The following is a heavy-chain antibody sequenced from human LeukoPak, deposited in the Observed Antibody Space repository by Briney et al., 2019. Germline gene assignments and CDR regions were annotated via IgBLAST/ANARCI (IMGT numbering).Heavy chain of an antibody. D-gene: IGHD3-10*01. CDR3: ARDLGYYGLSY. Sequence: PSETLSLTCTVSGGSISSGGYYWSWIRQHPGKGLEWIGYIHYSGSTYYNPSLNSRITISIDTSKGQFSLKLSSVTAADTAVYYCARDLGYYGLSYCGQGTLVTVSS. J-gene: IGHJ4*02. CDR1: GGSISSGGYY. V-gene: IGHV4-31*03. CDR2: IHYSGST.